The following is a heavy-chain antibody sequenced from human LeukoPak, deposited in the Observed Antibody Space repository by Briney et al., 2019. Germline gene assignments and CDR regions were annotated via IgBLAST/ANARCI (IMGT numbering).Heavy chain of an antibody. CDR1: GGTFSSYA. D-gene: IGHD3-10*01. CDR3: AKDITFTMLPWYFDY. Sequence: SVKVSCKASGGTFSSYAISWVRQAPGQGLEWMGGIIPIFGTANYAQKFQGRVTITADESTSTAYMELSSLRSEDTAVYYCAKDITFTMLPWYFDYWGQGTLVTVSS. CDR2: IIPIFGTA. V-gene: IGHV1-69*13. J-gene: IGHJ4*02.